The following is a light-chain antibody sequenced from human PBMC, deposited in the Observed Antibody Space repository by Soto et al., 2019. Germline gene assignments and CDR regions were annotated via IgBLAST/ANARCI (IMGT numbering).Light chain of an antibody. CDR1: QSVSSN. V-gene: IGKV3-15*01. J-gene: IGKJ4*01. Sequence: EIVMTQSPATLSVSPGERATLSYRTSQSVSSNLAWYQQKPGQAPRLLIYGASTRATGFPASFSGSGSGTEFTLTISSLQSEDFAVYYCQQYSNWPLTFGGGTKVQIK. CDR2: GAS. CDR3: QQYSNWPLT.